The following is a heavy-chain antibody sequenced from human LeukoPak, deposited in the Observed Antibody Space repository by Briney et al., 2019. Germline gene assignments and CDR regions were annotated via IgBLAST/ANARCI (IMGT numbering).Heavy chain of an antibody. D-gene: IGHD6-19*01. Sequence: GGSLRLSCVASGFDFSHYAIHWVRQAPGKGLEWVSAISGSGGSTYYADSVKGRFTISRDNSKNTLYLQMNSLRAEDTAVYYCAKYSRGWGDYFDYWGQGTLVTVSS. CDR2: ISGSGGST. V-gene: IGHV3-23*01. CDR1: GFDFSHYA. J-gene: IGHJ4*02. CDR3: AKYSRGWGDYFDY.